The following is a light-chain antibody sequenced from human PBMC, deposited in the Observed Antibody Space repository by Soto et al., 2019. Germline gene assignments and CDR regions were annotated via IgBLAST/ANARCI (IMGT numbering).Light chain of an antibody. CDR1: SGHSSYI. V-gene: IGLV4-60*02. CDR3: ETWDSNTRV. Sequence: QAVVTQSSSASASLGSSVKLTCTLSSGHSSYIIAWHQQQPGKAPRYLMDLEGSGSYNKGSGVPDRFSGSSSGADRYLTISNLQFEDEADYYCETWDSNTRVFGGGTKLTVL. J-gene: IGLJ3*02. CDR2: LEGSGSY.